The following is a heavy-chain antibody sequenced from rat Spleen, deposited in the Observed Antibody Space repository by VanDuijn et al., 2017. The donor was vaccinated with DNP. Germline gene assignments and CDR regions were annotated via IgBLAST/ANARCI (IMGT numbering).Heavy chain of an antibody. D-gene: IGHD3-1*01. J-gene: IGHJ3*01. CDR1: GFIFSYYD. V-gene: IGHV5S13*01. Sequence: EVQLVESGGGLVQPGRSLKLSCAASGFIFSYYDMAWVRQAPTKGLEWVASISTGGDDTYYRDSVKGRFTISRDNAKNTQSLQMDSLRSDDTATYYCATHPLSVARWFAYWGQGTLVTVSS. CDR2: ISTGGDDT. CDR3: ATHPLSVARWFAY.